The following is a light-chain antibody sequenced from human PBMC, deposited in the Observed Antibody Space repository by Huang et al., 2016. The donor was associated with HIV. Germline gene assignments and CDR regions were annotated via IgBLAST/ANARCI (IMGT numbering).Light chain of an antibody. CDR3: QQCNNWPPRIT. V-gene: IGKV3-15*01. Sequence: EIVMTQSPATLSVSPGERATLSCRASQSVSSNLAWYQQKPGQAPRRLIYGASTRATGIPARFSGSGSETEFTLTISSLQSEDFAVYYCQQCNNWPPRITFGQGTRLEIK. J-gene: IGKJ5*01. CDR2: GAS. CDR1: QSVSSN.